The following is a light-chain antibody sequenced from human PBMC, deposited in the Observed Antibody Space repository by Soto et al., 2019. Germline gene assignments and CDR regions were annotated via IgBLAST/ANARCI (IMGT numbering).Light chain of an antibody. Sequence: DIQMTQSPSSLSASVGDRVTITCRASQSISNYLNWYQQKPGKAPKLLIYAASTLQSGVPSRFSGSGSGTDFTLNISSLQPEDFATYYCQQSYATPRTFGQGPKVDI. J-gene: IGKJ1*01. CDR3: QQSYATPRT. V-gene: IGKV1-39*01. CDR1: QSISNY. CDR2: AAS.